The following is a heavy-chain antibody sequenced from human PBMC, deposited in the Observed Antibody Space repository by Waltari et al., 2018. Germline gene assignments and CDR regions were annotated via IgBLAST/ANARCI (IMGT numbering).Heavy chain of an antibody. D-gene: IGHD3-10*01. Sequence: QVQLVQSGAEVKKPGASVKVSCKASGYTFTNYGISWVRQAPGQGLEWMGWFSVYNGNPNYAQKRQGRVTMTTDTSTSTAYMELRSLRSDDTAVYYCARGVPGSWPDYYFDHWGQGTLVTVSS. CDR2: FSVYNGNP. CDR3: ARGVPGSWPDYYFDH. J-gene: IGHJ4*02. V-gene: IGHV1-18*01. CDR1: GYTFTNYG.